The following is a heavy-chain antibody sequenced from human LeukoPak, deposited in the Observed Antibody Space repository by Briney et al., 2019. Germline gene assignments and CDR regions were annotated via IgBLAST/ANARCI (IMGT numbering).Heavy chain of an antibody. Sequence: ASVKVSCKASGYTFTGYYVHWVRQAPGQGLEWMGWINPNSGGTNYAQKFQGWVTMTRDTSISTAYMELSRLRSDDTAVYYCASIAAAGSYYYYMDVWGKGTTVTVSS. CDR1: GYTFTGYY. CDR3: ASIAAAGSYYYYMDV. CDR2: INPNSGGT. J-gene: IGHJ6*03. D-gene: IGHD6-13*01. V-gene: IGHV1-2*04.